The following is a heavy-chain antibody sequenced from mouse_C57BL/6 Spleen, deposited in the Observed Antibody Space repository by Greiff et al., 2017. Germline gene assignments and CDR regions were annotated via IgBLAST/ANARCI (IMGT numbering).Heavy chain of an antibody. D-gene: IGHD1-1*01. CDR3: AREDTTVLFDY. CDR2: IDPSDSET. J-gene: IGHJ2*01. Sequence: VQLQQPGAELVRPGSSVKLSCKASGYTFTSYWMHWVKQRPIQGLEWIGNIDPSDSETHYNQKFKDKATLTVDKSSSTAYMQLSSLTSEDSAVYYCAREDTTVLFDYWGKGTTLTVSS. V-gene: IGHV1-52*01. CDR1: GYTFTSYW.